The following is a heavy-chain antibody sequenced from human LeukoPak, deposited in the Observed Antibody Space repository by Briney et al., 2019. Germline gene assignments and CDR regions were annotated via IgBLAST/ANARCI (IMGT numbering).Heavy chain of an antibody. J-gene: IGHJ4*02. V-gene: IGHV1-8*03. CDR2: MNPNSGNT. CDR3: ARHKTGTTSDYFDY. Sequence: ASVKVSCKASGYTFINHDINWVRQATGQGLEWMGWMNPNSGNTGYAQKFQGRVTFTRNTSISTAYMELSSLRSEDTAVYYCARHKTGTTSDYFDYWGQGTLVTVSS. D-gene: IGHD1-7*01. CDR1: GYTFINHD.